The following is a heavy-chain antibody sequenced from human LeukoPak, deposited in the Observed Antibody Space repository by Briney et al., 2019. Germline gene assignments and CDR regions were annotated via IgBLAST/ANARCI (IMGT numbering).Heavy chain of an antibody. Sequence: GGSLGLSFSASGFNFSSYWMSWVRQAPGKGLEWVANIKQDGSEKYYVDSVKGRFTFSRDNAKNSLYLQMNSLRGEDTAVYYCARGGRRFWGQGTLVTVSS. CDR2: IKQDGSEK. V-gene: IGHV3-7*04. CDR3: ARGGRRF. D-gene: IGHD3-16*01. CDR1: GFNFSSYW. J-gene: IGHJ4*02.